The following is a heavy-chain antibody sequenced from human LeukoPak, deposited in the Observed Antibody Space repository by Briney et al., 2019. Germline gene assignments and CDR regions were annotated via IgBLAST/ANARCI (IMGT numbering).Heavy chain of an antibody. CDR2: INPNSGGT. J-gene: IGHJ4*02. CDR1: GYTFTGYY. D-gene: IGHD3-22*01. Sequence: ASVKVSCKASGYTFTGYYMHWVRQAPGQGLEWMGWINPNSGGTNYAQKFQGRVTMTRDTSISTAYMELSSLRSEDTAVYYCARGYYYDSSGYYPLRNFDYWGQGTLVTVSS. CDR3: ARGYYYDSSGYYPLRNFDY. V-gene: IGHV1-2*02.